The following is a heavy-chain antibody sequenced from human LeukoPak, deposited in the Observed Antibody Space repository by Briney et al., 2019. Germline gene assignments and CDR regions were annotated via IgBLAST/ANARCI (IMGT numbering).Heavy chain of an antibody. D-gene: IGHD1-26*01. J-gene: IGHJ4*02. CDR3: ARAGSGSYFDY. Sequence: PGGSLRLSCAASGFTLSKYAMHWVRQAPGKGPEWVAVISYDGSIKYYADSVKGRFTISRDNAKNSLYLQMNSLRAEDTAVYCCARAGSGSYFDYWGQGTLVTVSS. CDR1: GFTLSKYA. CDR2: ISYDGSIK. V-gene: IGHV3-30*04.